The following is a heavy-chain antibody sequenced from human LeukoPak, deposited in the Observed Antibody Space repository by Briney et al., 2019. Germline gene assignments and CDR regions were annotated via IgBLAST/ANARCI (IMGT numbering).Heavy chain of an antibody. D-gene: IGHD2-8*01. CDR2: IIPIFGTA. Sequence: GRSLRLSCAASGFTFSSYAISWVRQAPGQGLEWMGGIIPIFGTANYAQKFQGRVTITADKSTSTAYMELSSLRSEDTAVYYCARSRYCTNGVCYGAGAFDIWGQGTMVTVSS. CDR3: ARSRYCTNGVCYGAGAFDI. J-gene: IGHJ3*02. CDR1: GFTFSSYA. V-gene: IGHV1-69*06.